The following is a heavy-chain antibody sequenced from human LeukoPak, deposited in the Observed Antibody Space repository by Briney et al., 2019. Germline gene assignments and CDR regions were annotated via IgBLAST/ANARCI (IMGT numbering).Heavy chain of an antibody. V-gene: IGHV1-69*06. Sequence: ASVKVSCKASGGTFSSYAISWVRQAPGQGLEWMGRIIPIFGTANCAQKFQGRVTITADKSTSTAYMELSSLRSEDTVVYYCARDLSYCSSTSCWTHWFDPWGQGTLVTVSS. CDR2: IIPIFGTA. CDR1: GGTFSSYA. D-gene: IGHD2-2*01. CDR3: ARDLSYCSSTSCWTHWFDP. J-gene: IGHJ5*02.